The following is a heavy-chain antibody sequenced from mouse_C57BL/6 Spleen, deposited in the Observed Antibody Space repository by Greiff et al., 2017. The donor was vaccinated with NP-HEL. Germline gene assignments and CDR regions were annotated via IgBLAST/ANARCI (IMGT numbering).Heavy chain of an antibody. CDR1: GYSITSGYD. CDR3: ARGGYYGDFDY. CDR2: ISYSGST. D-gene: IGHD1-1*01. J-gene: IGHJ2*01. Sequence: VQLQQSGPGMVKPSQSLSLTCTVTGYSITSGYDWHWIRHFPGNKLEWMGYISYSGSTNYNPSLKSRISITHDTSKNHFFLKLNSVTTEDTATYYCARGGYYGDFDYWGQGTTLTVSS. V-gene: IGHV3-1*01.